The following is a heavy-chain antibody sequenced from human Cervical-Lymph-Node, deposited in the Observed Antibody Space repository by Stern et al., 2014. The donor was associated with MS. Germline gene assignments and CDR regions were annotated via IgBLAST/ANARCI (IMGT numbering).Heavy chain of an antibody. CDR1: GYSFTSHY. Sequence: QVQLVPSGAEVKKPGASVKVSCKASGYSFTSHYMHWVRQAHGPGLEWVGIIMPSGDSSSYAQKLQGRVTMTRDTSTSTVYMELSSLRSEDTAVYYCASGTGSKRPTGNYWGQGTLVTVSS. D-gene: IGHD3/OR15-3a*01. CDR3: ASGTGSKRPTGNY. CDR2: IMPSGDSS. V-gene: IGHV1-46*01. J-gene: IGHJ4*02.